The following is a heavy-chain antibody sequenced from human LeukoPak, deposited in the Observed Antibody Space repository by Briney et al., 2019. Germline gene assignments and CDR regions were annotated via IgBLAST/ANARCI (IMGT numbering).Heavy chain of an antibody. D-gene: IGHD6-13*01. Sequence: SETLSLTCTVSGGSISSYYWGWIRQPPGKGLEWIGYIYYSGSTNYNPSLKSRVTISVETSKNQFSLKLSSVTAADTAVYYCALVVAAAGRGIVFDPWGQGTLVTVSS. CDR1: GGSISSYY. J-gene: IGHJ5*02. CDR3: ALVVAAAGRGIVFDP. CDR2: IYYSGST. V-gene: IGHV4-59*01.